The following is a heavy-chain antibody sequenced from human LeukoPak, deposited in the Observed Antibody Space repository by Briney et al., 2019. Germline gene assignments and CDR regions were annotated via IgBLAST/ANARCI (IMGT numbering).Heavy chain of an antibody. V-gene: IGHV1-18*01. CDR3: ARDGPAGPDYYDSSGYYYGYYFDY. CDR1: GYTFTSYG. J-gene: IGHJ4*02. D-gene: IGHD3-22*01. CDR2: ISAYNGNT. Sequence: ASVKVSCKASGYTFTSYGISWVRQAPGQGLEWMGWISAYNGNTNYAQKLQGRVTMTTDTSTSTAYMELRSLRPDDTAVYYCARDGPAGPDYYDSSGYYYGYYFDYWGQGTLVTVSS.